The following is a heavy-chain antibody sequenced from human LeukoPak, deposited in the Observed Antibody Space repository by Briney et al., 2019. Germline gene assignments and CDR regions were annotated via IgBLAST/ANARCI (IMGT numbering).Heavy chain of an antibody. CDR1: GFTFSTYG. J-gene: IGHJ5*02. CDR2: IWYDGSNK. Sequence: GGSLRLSCAASGFTFSTYGMHWVRQAPGKGLEWVAVIWYDGSNKYYADSVKGRFTISRDNSKNTLYLQMNSLRAEDTAVYYCARTYSSGWSNWFDPWGQGTLVTVSS. V-gene: IGHV3-33*01. D-gene: IGHD6-19*01. CDR3: ARTYSSGWSNWFDP.